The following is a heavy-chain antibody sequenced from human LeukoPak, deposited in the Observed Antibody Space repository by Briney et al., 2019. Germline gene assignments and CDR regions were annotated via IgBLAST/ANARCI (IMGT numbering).Heavy chain of an antibody. CDR3: AGYSSGWYYPSDY. J-gene: IGHJ4*02. CDR1: GGSISSSNW. CDR2: IYHSGST. D-gene: IGHD6-19*01. V-gene: IGHV4-4*02. Sequence: SETLSLTCAVSGGSISSSNWWSWVRPPPGKGLEWIGEIYHSGSTNYNPSLKSRVTISVDKSKNQFSLKLSSVTAADTAVYYCAGYSSGWYYPSDYWGQGTLVTVSS.